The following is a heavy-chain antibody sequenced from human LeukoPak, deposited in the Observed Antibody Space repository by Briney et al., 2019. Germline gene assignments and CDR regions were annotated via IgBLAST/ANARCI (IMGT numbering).Heavy chain of an antibody. Sequence: PGGSLRLSCAASGFTFSSYGMHGVRQAPGKGLEWVAVISYDGSNKYYADSVKGRFTISRDNSKNTLYLQMNSLRAEDTAVYYCVEGGAARFDYWGQGTLVAVSS. V-gene: IGHV3-30*18. D-gene: IGHD5-18*01. CDR2: ISYDGSNK. CDR1: GFTFSSYG. CDR3: VEGGAARFDY. J-gene: IGHJ4*02.